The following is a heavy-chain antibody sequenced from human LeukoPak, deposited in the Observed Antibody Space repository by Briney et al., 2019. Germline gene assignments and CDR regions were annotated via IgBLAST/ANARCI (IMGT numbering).Heavy chain of an antibody. D-gene: IGHD3-3*01. CDR1: GFTFSSFW. J-gene: IGHJ4*02. CDR2: IKKDGSRK. Sequence: PGGSLRLSCAASGFTFSSFWMSWVRQAPGKGLEWVANIKKDGSRKYYVDSVEGRFTISRDNAKNSLYLQMDSLRVDDTAVYYCTRVFGGYDVSDYWGQGTLVTVSS. CDR3: TRVFGGYDVSDY. V-gene: IGHV3-7*03.